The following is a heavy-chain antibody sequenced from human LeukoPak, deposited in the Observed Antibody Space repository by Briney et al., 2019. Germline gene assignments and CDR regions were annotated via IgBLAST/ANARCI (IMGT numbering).Heavy chain of an antibody. CDR1: GFTFSSYG. CDR2: IRYDGSNK. Sequence: GGSLRLSCAASGFTFSSYGMHWVRQAPGKGLEWVAFIRYDGSNKYYADSVKGRFTISRDNSKNTLYLQMNSLRAEDTAVYYCAKDGVSTTGTPGDFDYWGQGTLVTVSS. J-gene: IGHJ4*02. CDR3: AKDGVSTTGTPGDFDY. V-gene: IGHV3-30*02. D-gene: IGHD1-1*01.